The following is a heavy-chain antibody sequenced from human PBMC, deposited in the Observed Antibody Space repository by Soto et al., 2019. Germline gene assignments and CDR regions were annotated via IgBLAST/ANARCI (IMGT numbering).Heavy chain of an antibody. Sequence: CIRPPPGKRVEWIGESKQSGVTDYNPTLNSRVTMAVDTSKNQFSLKLGSVTAADTARYYCERNYGDSSGDNQLFDYWDQG. D-gene: IGHD3-22*01. CDR2: SKQSGVT. J-gene: IGHJ4*02. CDR3: ERNYGDSSGDNQLFDY. V-gene: IGHV4-34*01.